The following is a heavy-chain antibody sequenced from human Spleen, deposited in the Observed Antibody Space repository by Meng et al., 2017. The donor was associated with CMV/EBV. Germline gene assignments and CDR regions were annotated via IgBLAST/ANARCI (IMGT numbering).Heavy chain of an antibody. CDR3: VSRYYDSSLGGY. Sequence: CAVSGGSISSSNWWSWVRQPPGKGLEWIGEIYHSGSTNNNPSLKSRVTISVDKSKNQFSLKLSSVTAADTAVYYCVSRYYDSSLGGYWGQGTLVTVSS. CDR2: IYHSGST. V-gene: IGHV4-4*02. D-gene: IGHD3-22*01. J-gene: IGHJ4*02. CDR1: GGSISSSNW.